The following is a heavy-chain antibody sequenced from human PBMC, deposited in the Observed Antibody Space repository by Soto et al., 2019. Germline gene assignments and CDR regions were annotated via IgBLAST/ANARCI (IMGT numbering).Heavy chain of an antibody. V-gene: IGHV3-48*03. D-gene: IGHD4-4*01. CDR2: IGTSGKTI. J-gene: IGHJ6*02. Sequence: EVQLVESGGGLVQAGGSLRLFCAVSGFTFSSYEMTWVGKAPGKGLEWVSYIGTSGKTIYYADSVRGRFTISRDNAKNSLYLQMNSLRAEDTAVYFCARDPAIYSGKFDYGLDVWGRGTTVTVSS. CDR3: ARDPAIYSGKFDYGLDV. CDR1: GFTFSSYE.